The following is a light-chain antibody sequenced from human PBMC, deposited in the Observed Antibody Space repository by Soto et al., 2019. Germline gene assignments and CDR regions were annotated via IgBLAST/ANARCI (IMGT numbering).Light chain of an antibody. CDR2: EVR. CDR1: SRDVGAYNL. Sequence: QSALTQPASVSGSPGQSITISCSGTSRDVGAYNLVSWYQQSPGKAPKLLIYEVRHRPSGVSYRFSGSKSGNTASLTISSLLPEDEAVYFCSAFSSGNALVFGGGTKLTVL. J-gene: IGLJ2*01. V-gene: IGLV2-14*01. CDR3: SAFSSGNALV.